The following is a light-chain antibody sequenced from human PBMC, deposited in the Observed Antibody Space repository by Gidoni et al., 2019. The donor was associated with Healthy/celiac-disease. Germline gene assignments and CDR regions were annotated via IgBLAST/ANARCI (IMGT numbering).Light chain of an antibody. V-gene: IGKV1-39*01. CDR1: QSISSY. CDR3: QQSYSTPPA. CDR2: AAS. J-gene: IGKJ5*01. Sequence: DIQMTQSPSSLSASVGDRVTITCRARQSISSYLNWYQQKPGKAPKLLIYAASSLQSGVPSRFSGSGSGTDFTLTISSLQPEDFATYYWQQSYSTPPAFGQGTRLEIK.